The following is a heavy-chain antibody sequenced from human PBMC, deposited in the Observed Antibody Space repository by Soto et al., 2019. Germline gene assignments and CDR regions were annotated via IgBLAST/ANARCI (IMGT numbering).Heavy chain of an antibody. CDR2: VDYSGNT. CDR1: GGSISPYY. V-gene: IGHV4-59*01. D-gene: IGHD6-13*01. J-gene: IGHJ6*03. CDR3: ARIGAAASYAHYYMDV. Sequence: QVQLQESGPGLVKPSETLSLTCTVSGGSISPYYWSWIRQPPGKGLAWIGYVDYSGNTNYNPSLESRVTISVDTPRNRFSLNLTSATAADTAVYYCARIGAAASYAHYYMDVWGRGTAVTVSS.